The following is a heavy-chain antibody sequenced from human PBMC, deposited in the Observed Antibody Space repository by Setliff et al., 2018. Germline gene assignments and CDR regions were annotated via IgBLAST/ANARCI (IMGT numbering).Heavy chain of an antibody. J-gene: IGHJ5*02. V-gene: IGHV4-59*01. D-gene: IGHD3-16*01. CDR2: VDYSGRG. CDR1: GGYFSSFY. Sequence: PSETLSLTCTVSGGYFSSFYWCWIRQPPGGGLDWIGYVDYSGRGYYNPSLKSRVTISVDTSKNQFSLTLNSVTAADTAVYFCARDFQGGWFAPWGQGTQVTVSS. CDR3: ARDFQGGWFAP.